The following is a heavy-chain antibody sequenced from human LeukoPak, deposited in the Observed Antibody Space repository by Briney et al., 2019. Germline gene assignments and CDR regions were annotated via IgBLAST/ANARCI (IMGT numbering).Heavy chain of an antibody. CDR2: ISSNGGST. J-gene: IGHJ4*02. V-gene: IGHV3-64*01. Sequence: RPGGSLRLSCAASGFTFSSYAMHWVRQAPGKGLEYVSVISSNGGSTYYANSVKGRFTISRDNSKNTLYLQMGSLRAEDTGVYYCARKIVGATSSFDSWGQGTLVTVSS. D-gene: IGHD1-26*01. CDR3: ARKIVGATSSFDS. CDR1: GFTFSSYA.